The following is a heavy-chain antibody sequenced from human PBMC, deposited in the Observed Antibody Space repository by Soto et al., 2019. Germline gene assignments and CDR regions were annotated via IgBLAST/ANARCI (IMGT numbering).Heavy chain of an antibody. J-gene: IGHJ3*02. CDR2: IQQDGRER. D-gene: IGHD3-10*01. CDR1: GFTSGSYW. V-gene: IGHV3-7*03. CDR3: VREGRLLGAFDI. Sequence: PVGSLRLSCEASGFTSGSYWMAWVRQAPGKGLEWVANIQQDGRERHYGDSVKGRFTISRDNAKNSLYLEMNSLRAEDTAFYYCVREGRLLGAFDIWGQGTMVTVSS.